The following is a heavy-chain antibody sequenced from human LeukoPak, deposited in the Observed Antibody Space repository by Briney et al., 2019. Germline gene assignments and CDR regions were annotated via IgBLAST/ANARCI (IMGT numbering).Heavy chain of an antibody. Sequence: SETLSLTCAVYGGSFSGYYWSWIRQPLGKGLEWIGEINHSGSTNYNPSLRSRVTISVDTSKNQFSLKLSSVTAADTAVYYGARGQGHAAGVATINPYYFDYWGQGTLVTVSS. J-gene: IGHJ4*02. V-gene: IGHV4-34*01. CDR1: GGSFSGYY. D-gene: IGHD5-24*01. CDR2: INHSGST. CDR3: ARGQGHAAGVATINPYYFDY.